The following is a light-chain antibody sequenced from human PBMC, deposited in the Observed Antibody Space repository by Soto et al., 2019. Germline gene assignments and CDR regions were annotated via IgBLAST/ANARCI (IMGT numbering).Light chain of an antibody. CDR2: DAS. CDR1: QTIGAN. Sequence: HIDQSPTSLYAPCGSRSPLRCRASQTIGANLNWYRQKPGKAPTLLIYDASTLQSGVPSRFSGLGSGTDFALTITSLQPDDSATYYCQQSYTTVYSFGQGTKVDIK. V-gene: IGKV1-39*01. J-gene: IGKJ2*01. CDR3: QQSYTTVYS.